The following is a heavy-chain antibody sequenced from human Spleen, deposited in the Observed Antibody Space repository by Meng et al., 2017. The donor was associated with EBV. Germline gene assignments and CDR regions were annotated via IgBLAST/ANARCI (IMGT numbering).Heavy chain of an antibody. D-gene: IGHD3-16*01. J-gene: IGHJ4*02. V-gene: IGHV4-4*02. CDR2: IHQSGSA. CDR3: TRGAYLAEIDY. Sequence: QVQGSVPVVETRAGAVSLTCSVSGGSMSRSHLWSWVRQPPRKELECIGEIHQSGSANYNPSLKSRVTISLDMSKNQFSLNLNSVAAADTAGYYCTRGAYLAEIDYWGQGTLVTVSS. CDR1: GGSMSRSHL.